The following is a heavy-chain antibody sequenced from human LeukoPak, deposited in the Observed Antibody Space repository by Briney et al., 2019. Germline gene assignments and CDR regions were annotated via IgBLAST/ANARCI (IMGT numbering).Heavy chain of an antibody. V-gene: IGHV3-30*09. CDR2: VSFDGNTT. CDR3: ARFRAATTRFDY. J-gene: IGHJ4*02. CDR1: GFAFRNYA. Sequence: GGSLRLSCAASGFAFRNYAMYWVRQAPGRGLEWAAVVSFDGNTTFYSDSVKGRFAISRDNSKNTLYLEMNSLRPEDTAVYYCARFRAATTRFDYWGQGTLVTVSS. D-gene: IGHD1/OR15-1a*01.